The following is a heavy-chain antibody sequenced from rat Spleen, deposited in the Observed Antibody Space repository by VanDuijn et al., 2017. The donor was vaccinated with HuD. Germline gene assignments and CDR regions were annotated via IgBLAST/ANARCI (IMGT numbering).Heavy chain of an antibody. CDR1: GFTFSDYY. Sequence: EVQLVESDGGLVQPGKSLKLSCAASGFTFSDYYMAWVYPAPTKGLEWVATISSDGVRNFYRDSVKGRFTISRDNAKSSLYLQMDSLRSGDTATYYGARYGYNSCFEYGGEGVMVRVSS. D-gene: IGHD1-9*01. CDR3: ARYGYNSCFEY. J-gene: IGHJ2*01. V-gene: IGHV5-29*01. CDR2: ISSDGVRN.